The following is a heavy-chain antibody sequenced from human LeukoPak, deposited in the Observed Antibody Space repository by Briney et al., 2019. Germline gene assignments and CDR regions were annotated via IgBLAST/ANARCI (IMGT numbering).Heavy chain of an antibody. D-gene: IGHD5-12*01. CDR1: GGSIISGNW. CDR2: IYHSGRT. J-gene: IGHJ4*02. V-gene: IGHV4-4*02. Sequence: SETLSFTCAVSGGSIISGNWSSWVRQPPGKGLEWIGEIYHSGRTNYNPSLKSRVTISLDKSKNQFSLNLSSVTAADTALYYCASSDGQPPRFDSSYDDFDYWGQGTLVTVSS. CDR3: ASSDGQPPRFDSSYDDFDY.